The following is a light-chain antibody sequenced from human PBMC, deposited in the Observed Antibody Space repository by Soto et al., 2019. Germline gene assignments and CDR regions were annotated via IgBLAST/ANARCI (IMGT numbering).Light chain of an antibody. Sequence: DVQMTQSPSSLSATVGDRVTITCRASQGINNDLAWFQQKPGEAPRRLVYAASALQRGVPSRFSGGGSGTEFTLTINSLQPEDFATYYCLQHDSYPRMFGQGTRV. CDR1: QGINND. CDR2: AAS. V-gene: IGKV1-17*01. J-gene: IGKJ1*01. CDR3: LQHDSYPRM.